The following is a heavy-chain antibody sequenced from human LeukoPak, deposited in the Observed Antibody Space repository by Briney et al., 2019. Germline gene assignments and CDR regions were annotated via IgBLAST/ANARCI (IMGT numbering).Heavy chain of an antibody. Sequence: PSETLSLTCTASGGSISSTSHYWGWIRQPPGKGLEWIVNIYYSGTTYYNPSLKSRVSISVDTSKNWFSLKLSSVTAADRAVYFCVRHLTSKYSSGWYYVDYWGQGTLVTVSS. CDR2: IYYSGTT. CDR1: GGSISSTSHY. J-gene: IGHJ4*02. V-gene: IGHV4-39*01. CDR3: VRHLTSKYSSGWYYVDY. D-gene: IGHD6-19*01.